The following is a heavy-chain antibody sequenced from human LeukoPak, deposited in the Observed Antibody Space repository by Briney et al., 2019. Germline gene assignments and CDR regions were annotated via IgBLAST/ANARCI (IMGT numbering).Heavy chain of an antibody. CDR2: ISSSSGTI. CDR1: VFTFSDYS. V-gene: IGHV3-48*02. J-gene: IGHJ3*02. Sequence: GGSLRLSCAASVFTFSDYSVNWVRQAPGEGREWISYISSSSGTIYYAASVKGRFTISRDNAKNSLYLQMNSLRDEDTAVYYCARDHAYAFDIWGQGTMVTVSS. CDR3: ARDHAYAFDI.